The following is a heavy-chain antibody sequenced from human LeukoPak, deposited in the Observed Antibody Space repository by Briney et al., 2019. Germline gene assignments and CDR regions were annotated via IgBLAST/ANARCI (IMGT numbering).Heavy chain of an antibody. Sequence: ASVKGSCKASGYTFTSYDINWVRQAPGQGLEWMGWMNPNSGNTGYAQKFQGRVTMTRNTSISTAYMELSSLRSEDTAVYYCARGPPYIAAAGTAFDYWGQGTLVTVSS. CDR1: GYTFTSYD. V-gene: IGHV1-8*01. CDR2: MNPNSGNT. CDR3: ARGPPYIAAAGTAFDY. D-gene: IGHD6-13*01. J-gene: IGHJ4*02.